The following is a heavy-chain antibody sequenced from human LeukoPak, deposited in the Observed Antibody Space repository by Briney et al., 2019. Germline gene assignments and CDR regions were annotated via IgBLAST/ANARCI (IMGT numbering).Heavy chain of an antibody. J-gene: IGHJ5*02. Sequence: SQTLSLTCTVSGGSISSYYWSWIRQPPGKGLEWIGYIYYSGSTNYNPSLKSRVTISVDTSKNQFSLKLSSVTAADTAVYYCARDVIAVAGYNWFDPWGQGTLVTVSS. CDR1: GGSISSYY. CDR2: IYYSGST. CDR3: ARDVIAVAGYNWFDP. D-gene: IGHD6-19*01. V-gene: IGHV4-59*01.